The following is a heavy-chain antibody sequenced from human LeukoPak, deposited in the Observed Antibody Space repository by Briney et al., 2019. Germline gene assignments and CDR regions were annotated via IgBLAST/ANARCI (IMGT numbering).Heavy chain of an antibody. CDR1: GGTFSSYA. D-gene: IGHD3-9*01. V-gene: IGHV1-69*05. CDR2: IIPIFGTA. J-gene: IGHJ4*02. Sequence: ASVKVSCKASGGTFSSYAISWVRQAPGQGLEWMGGIIPIFGTANYAQKFQGRVTITTDESTSTAYMEPSSLRSEDTAVYYCAREGATVFDWYRRYFDYWGQGTLVTVSS. CDR3: AREGATVFDWYRRYFDY.